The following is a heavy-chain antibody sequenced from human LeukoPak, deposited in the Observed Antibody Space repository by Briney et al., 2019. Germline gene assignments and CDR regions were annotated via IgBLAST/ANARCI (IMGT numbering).Heavy chain of an antibody. J-gene: IGHJ4*02. D-gene: IGHD3-10*01. V-gene: IGHV4-4*07. CDR1: GESIGSYF. CDR2: ISASGST. Sequence: SETLSLTCSVSGESIGSYFWSWIRQPAGKGLEWIGRISASGSTYYSPSLKSRVSMSLDKSKDQFSLNLTSLSAADTAIYYCARDEVYGEFYYWGQGTLVSVSS. CDR3: ARDEVYGEFYY.